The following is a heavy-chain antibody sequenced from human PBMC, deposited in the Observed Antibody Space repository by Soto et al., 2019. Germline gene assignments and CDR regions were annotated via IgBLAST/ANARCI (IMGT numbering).Heavy chain of an antibody. J-gene: IGHJ6*02. D-gene: IGHD4-17*01. CDR3: ARGTVTTYYYYGMDV. CDR1: GFTFSSYA. CDR2: ISYDGSNK. V-gene: IGHV3-30-3*01. Sequence: GGSLRLSCAASGFTFSSYAMHWVRQAPGKGLEWVAVISYDGSNKYYADSVKGRFTISRDNSKNTLYLQMNSLRAEDTAVYYCARGTVTTYYYYGMDVWGQGTTVPVS.